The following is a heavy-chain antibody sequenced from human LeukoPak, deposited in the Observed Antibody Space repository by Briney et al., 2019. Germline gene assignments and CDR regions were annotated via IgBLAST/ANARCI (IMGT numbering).Heavy chain of an antibody. CDR2: ISAYSGNT. J-gene: IGHJ4*02. CDR1: GYTFTGYY. V-gene: IGHV1-18*04. CDR3: ARGVYYYDSSGYPLDY. Sequence: ASVKVSCKASGYTFTGYYMHWVRQAPGQGLEWMGWISAYSGNTNYAQKLQGRVTMTTDTSTSTAYMELRSLRSDDTAVYYCARGVYYYDSSGYPLDYWGQGTLITVSS. D-gene: IGHD3-22*01.